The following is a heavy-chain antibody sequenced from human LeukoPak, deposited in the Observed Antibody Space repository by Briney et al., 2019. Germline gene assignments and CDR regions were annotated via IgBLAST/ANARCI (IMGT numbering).Heavy chain of an antibody. D-gene: IGHD5-12*01. J-gene: IGHJ4*02. CDR3: VRLVGVDIDY. CDR1: GDSVSNKNTA. CDR2: TYYRSKWHN. Sequence: SQTLSLTCAISGDSVSNKNTAWNWIRQSPSRGLEWLGRTYYRSKWHNTYAASVKSRITINPDTSKNQFSLQLNSVTPEDTAVYFCVRLVGVDIDYWGQGTLVTVSS. V-gene: IGHV6-1*01.